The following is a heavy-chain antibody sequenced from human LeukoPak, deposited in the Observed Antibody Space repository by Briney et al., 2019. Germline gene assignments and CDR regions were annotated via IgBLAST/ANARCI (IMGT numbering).Heavy chain of an antibody. J-gene: IGHJ4*02. CDR3: VTMVPPQYSYGSSFDH. D-gene: IGHD5-18*01. CDR2: IYYSGRT. CDR1: GGSVSSGSYY. Sequence: SQTLSLTCTVSGGSVSSGSYYWRWIRQPPGKGLEWIGYIYYSGRTNYNPSLKSRVTISVDTSKNQVSLNLRSVTAADTAVYYCVTMVPPQYSYGSSFDHWGQGTLVTVSS. V-gene: IGHV4-61*01.